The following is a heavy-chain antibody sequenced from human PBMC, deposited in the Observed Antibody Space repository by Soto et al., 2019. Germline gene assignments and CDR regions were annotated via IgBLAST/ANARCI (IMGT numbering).Heavy chain of an antibody. CDR1: GFTFSSYW. CDR3: ARDGAMANAYYYYYGMDV. V-gene: IGHV3-7*03. J-gene: IGHJ6*02. CDR2: IKQDGSEK. Sequence: GSLRLSCAASGFTFSSYWMSWVRQAPGKGLEWVANIKQDGSEKYYVDSVKGRFTISRDNAKNSLYLQMNSLRAEDTAVYYCARDGAMANAYYYYYGMDVWGQGTTVTVSS. D-gene: IGHD5-18*01.